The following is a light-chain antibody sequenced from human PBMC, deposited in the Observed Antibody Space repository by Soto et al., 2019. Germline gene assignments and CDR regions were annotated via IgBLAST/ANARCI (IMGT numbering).Light chain of an antibody. Sequence: EIVLTQSPATLSLSPGERATLSCRASQSVNNYLAWYQQKPGQAPRLRIYDASNRATGMPARFSGSGSGTDFTLNIISLEPEDCAVYYCTQRTTWPPGIYTFGQGTKLEIK. CDR1: QSVNNY. V-gene: IGKV3-11*01. J-gene: IGKJ2*01. CDR3: TQRTTWPPGIYT. CDR2: DAS.